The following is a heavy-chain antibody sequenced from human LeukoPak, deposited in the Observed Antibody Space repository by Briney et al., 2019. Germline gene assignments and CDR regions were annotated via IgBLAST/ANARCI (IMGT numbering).Heavy chain of an antibody. CDR3: ARHGGTRVTLVEVYYFDY. CDR1: GGSISSYY. J-gene: IGHJ4*02. CDR2: IYDSGNT. D-gene: IGHD4-11*01. V-gene: IGHV4-59*08. Sequence: PSETLSLTCTVSGGSISSYYWSWIRQPPGKGLEWIGYIYDSGNTNNNPSLKSRVTMSVDTFKNQFSLKLSSVTAADTAVYYCARHGGTRVTLVEVYYFDYWGQGTLVTVSS.